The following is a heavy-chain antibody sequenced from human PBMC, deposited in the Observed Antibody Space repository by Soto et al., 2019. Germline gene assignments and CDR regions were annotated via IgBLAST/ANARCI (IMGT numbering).Heavy chain of an antibody. D-gene: IGHD6-13*01. CDR3: ARGYSSSRDLGY. CDR2: IWYDGSNK. Sequence: QVQLVESGGGVVQPGTSLRLSCAASGFSFSSYDIHWVRQAPGEGLEWVAVIWYDGSNKYYADSVKGRFIISRDNSKNTLYLQMNSLRADDTAVYYCARGYSSSRDLGYWGQGTLVTVSS. J-gene: IGHJ4*02. CDR1: GFSFSSYD. V-gene: IGHV3-33*01.